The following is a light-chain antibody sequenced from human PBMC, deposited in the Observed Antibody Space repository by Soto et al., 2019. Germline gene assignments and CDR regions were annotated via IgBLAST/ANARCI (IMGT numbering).Light chain of an antibody. V-gene: IGKV3-20*01. CDR1: QSINSNY. CDR3: QQYGSSPL. Sequence: EIVLTQSPGTLSLSPGERATLSCRASQSINSNYLAWYQQKPGQAPRLLMYGASSRATGIPDRFSGSGSGTDFTLTISRLEPEDFAAYYCQQYGSSPLFGPGTKVDIK. CDR2: GAS. J-gene: IGKJ3*01.